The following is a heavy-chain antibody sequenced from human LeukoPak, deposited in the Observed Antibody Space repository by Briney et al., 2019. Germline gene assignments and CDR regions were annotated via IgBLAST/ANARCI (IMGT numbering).Heavy chain of an antibody. D-gene: IGHD3-10*01. CDR1: GGSFSGYY. Sequence: SETLSLTRAVYGGSFSGYYWSWIRQPPGKGLEWIGEINLSGSTNYNPSLKSRVTISVDTSKNQFSLKLSSVTAADTAVYYCARVKYYGSGSHSFDYWGQGTLVTVSS. CDR2: INLSGST. V-gene: IGHV4-34*01. CDR3: ARVKYYGSGSHSFDY. J-gene: IGHJ4*02.